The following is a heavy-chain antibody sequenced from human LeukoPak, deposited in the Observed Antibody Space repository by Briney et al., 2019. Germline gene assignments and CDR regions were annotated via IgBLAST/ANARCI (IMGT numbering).Heavy chain of an antibody. Sequence: SGPTLVNATQTLTLTCTFSGFSLTTSGVGVGWIRQAPGKALEWLALIYWDDAKRYSPSLKSRLTITKDTSKNQVVLTMTNMDPVDTATYYCAHLSYSYDSSGYYRTYYFDYWGQGTLVTVSS. J-gene: IGHJ4*02. D-gene: IGHD3-22*01. CDR2: IYWDDAK. V-gene: IGHV2-5*02. CDR1: GFSLTTSGVG. CDR3: AHLSYSYDSSGYYRTYYFDY.